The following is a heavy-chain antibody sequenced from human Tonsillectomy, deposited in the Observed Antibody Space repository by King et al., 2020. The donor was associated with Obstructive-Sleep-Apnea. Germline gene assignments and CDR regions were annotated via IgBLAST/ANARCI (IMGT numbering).Heavy chain of an antibody. CDR1: GFSLGDYA. CDR2: SRKKAYGGTT. Sequence: VQLVESGGGLVQPGQSLRLSCTTSGFSLGDYALSWFRQAPGKGLEWVGFSRKKAYGGTTEYAASVKGRFTISRDGSKSIPYLQMNRLKTEYTAVYYCTAELRYFDPPNYWGQGTLVIVSS. J-gene: IGHJ4*02. CDR3: TAELRYFDPPNY. D-gene: IGHD3-9*01. V-gene: IGHV3-49*01.